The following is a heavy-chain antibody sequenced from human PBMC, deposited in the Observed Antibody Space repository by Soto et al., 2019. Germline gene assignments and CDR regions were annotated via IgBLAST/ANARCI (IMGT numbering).Heavy chain of an antibody. V-gene: IGHV4-31*03. D-gene: IGHD3-3*01. J-gene: IGHJ6*02. CDR1: GGSISSGGYY. CDR2: IYYSGST. CDR3: ARDPAVRITIFGVVTNGMDV. Sequence: LSLTCTVSGGSISSGGYYWGWIRQHPGKGLEWIGYIYYSGSTYYNPSLKSRVTISVDTSKNQFSLKLSSVTAADTAVYYCARDPAVRITIFGVVTNGMDVWGQGTTVTVSS.